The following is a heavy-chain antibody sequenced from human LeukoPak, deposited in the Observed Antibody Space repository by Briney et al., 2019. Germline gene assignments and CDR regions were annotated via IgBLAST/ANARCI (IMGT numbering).Heavy chain of an antibody. CDR1: GGSISSYY. Sequence: SETLSLTCTVSGGSISSYYWSWIRQHPGKGLEWIGYIYYSGSTYYNPSLKSRVTISVDTSKNQFSLKLSSVTAADTAVYYCARGRKTYYDYVRGSYRLPDLDYWGQGTLVTVSS. V-gene: IGHV4-59*06. CDR3: ARGRKTYYDYVRGSYRLPDLDY. J-gene: IGHJ4*02. CDR2: IYYSGST. D-gene: IGHD3-16*02.